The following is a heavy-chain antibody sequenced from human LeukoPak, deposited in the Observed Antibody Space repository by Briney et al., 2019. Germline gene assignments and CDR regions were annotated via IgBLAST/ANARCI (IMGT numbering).Heavy chain of an antibody. CDR3: ARDRFGGSSDFDY. CDR2: ISSSSSYV. V-gene: IGHV3-21*01. CDR1: GFTFGSYS. Sequence: PGGSLRLSCAASGFTFGSYSMNWVRQAPGKGLEWVSSISSSSSYVYYADSVKGRFTISRDNAKNSLYLQMNSLRAEDTAVYYCARDRFGGSSDFDYWGQGTLVTVSS. J-gene: IGHJ4*02. D-gene: IGHD6-6*01.